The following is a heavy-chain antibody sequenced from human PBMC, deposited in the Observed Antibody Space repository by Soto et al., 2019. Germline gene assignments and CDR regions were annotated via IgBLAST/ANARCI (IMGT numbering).Heavy chain of an antibody. CDR3: ARGVVXAISRYFQH. Sequence: QVQLQESGPGLVKPSETLSLTCTVSGGSVSSGSYYWSWIRQPPGKGLEWIGYIYYSGSTNYNPSLKSRVXXXVXXXKXXFSXKXXXXXXAXXXVYXCARGVVXAISRYFQHWGQGTLVTVSS. V-gene: IGHV4-61*01. J-gene: IGHJ1*01. D-gene: IGHD2-21*02. CDR2: IYYSGST. CDR1: GGSVSSGSYY.